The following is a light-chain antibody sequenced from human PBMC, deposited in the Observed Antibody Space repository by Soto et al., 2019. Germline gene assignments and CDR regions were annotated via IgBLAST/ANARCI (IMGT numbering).Light chain of an antibody. CDR2: DNN. CDR1: ASSIGNDY. CDR3: GAWDASLNVYV. J-gene: IGLJ1*01. V-gene: IGLV1-51*01. Sequence: QSLLTQPPSVSAAPGHKVTISCSGTASSIGNDYVSWYQQLPGEAPQLLIYDNNRRPSGIPDRFSGSRSDTSATLGITGLQTGDEADYYCGAWDASLNVYVFGKGTKVTVL.